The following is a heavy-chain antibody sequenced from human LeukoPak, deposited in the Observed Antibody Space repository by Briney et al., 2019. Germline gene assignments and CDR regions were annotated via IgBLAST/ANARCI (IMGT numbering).Heavy chain of an antibody. D-gene: IGHD7-27*01. Sequence: SSETMSLTCAVSGYSISSGYYWGWIRQPPGKGLEWIGSIYHSGSTYYNPSLKSRVTISVDTSKNQFSLKLSSVTAADTAVYYCARQSPWDYYMDVWGKGTTVTVSS. V-gene: IGHV4-38-2*01. CDR2: IYHSGST. J-gene: IGHJ6*03. CDR1: GYSISSGYY. CDR3: ARQSPWDYYMDV.